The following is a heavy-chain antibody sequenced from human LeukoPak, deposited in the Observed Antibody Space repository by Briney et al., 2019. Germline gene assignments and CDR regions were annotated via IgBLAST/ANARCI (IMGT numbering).Heavy chain of an antibody. V-gene: IGHV1-46*01. CDR3: VVGFGELLPYFDY. CDR2: INPSGGST. Sequence: GAAVKVSFKASGYTFTSYYMHWVRQAPGQGLEWVGIINPSGGSTSYAQKFQGRATLTRDTSTRRAYMEPSSRRCEATAVYYCVVGFGELLPYFDYWGQGTLVTV. D-gene: IGHD3-10*01. J-gene: IGHJ4*02. CDR1: GYTFTSYY.